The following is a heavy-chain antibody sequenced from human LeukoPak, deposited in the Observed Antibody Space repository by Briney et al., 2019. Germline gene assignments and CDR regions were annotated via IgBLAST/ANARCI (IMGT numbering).Heavy chain of an antibody. CDR3: AKDSSGWFGDYFDY. D-gene: IGHD6-19*01. Sequence: XXXYAXXWVXXXXXXXLXXXXXXSCSGGSTYYADSVKGRFTISRDNSKNTPYLQMNSLRAEDTAVYYCAKDSSGWFGDYFDYWGQGTLVTVSS. J-gene: IGHJ4*02. CDR2: XSCSGGST. CDR1: XXXYA. V-gene: IGHV3-23*01.